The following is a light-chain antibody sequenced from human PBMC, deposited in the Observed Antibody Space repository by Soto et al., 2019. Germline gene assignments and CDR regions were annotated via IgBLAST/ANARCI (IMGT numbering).Light chain of an antibody. J-gene: IGKJ3*01. Sequence: EIVLTQSPATLSLSPGERATLSCRASQSVSSYLAWYQQKPGQAPRLFIYDASNRATGIPARFSGSGSGTDFTLTISSLEPEDFAVYYCQQRSNYWFRSTFGPGTKVDIK. V-gene: IGKV3-11*01. CDR1: QSVSSY. CDR3: QQRSNYWFRST. CDR2: DAS.